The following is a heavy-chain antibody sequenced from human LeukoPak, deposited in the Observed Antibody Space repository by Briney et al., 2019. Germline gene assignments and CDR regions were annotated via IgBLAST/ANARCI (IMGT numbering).Heavy chain of an antibody. Sequence: GGSLRLSCAASGFSFSSYSMNWVRQAPGKGLEWVSSISSSSSYIYYADSVKGRFTISRDNAKNSLYLQMNSLRAEDTAVYYCARSSGSSWYNDYWGQGTLVTVSS. J-gene: IGHJ4*02. D-gene: IGHD6-13*01. CDR3: ARSSGSSWYNDY. CDR2: ISSSSSYI. CDR1: GFSFSSYS. V-gene: IGHV3-21*01.